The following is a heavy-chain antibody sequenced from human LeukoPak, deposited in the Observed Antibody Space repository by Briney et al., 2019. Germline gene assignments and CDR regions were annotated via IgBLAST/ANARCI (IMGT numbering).Heavy chain of an antibody. CDR2: INPNSGGT. CDR1: GYTFAGYY. D-gene: IGHD3-22*01. Sequence: ASVKVSCKASGYTFAGYYMHWVRQAPGQGLEWMGWINPNSGGTNYAQKFQGRVTMTRDTSISTAYMELSRLRSDDTAVYYCARTRQPYYYDSSGCLDYWGQGTLVTVSS. J-gene: IGHJ4*02. V-gene: IGHV1-2*02. CDR3: ARTRQPYYYDSSGCLDY.